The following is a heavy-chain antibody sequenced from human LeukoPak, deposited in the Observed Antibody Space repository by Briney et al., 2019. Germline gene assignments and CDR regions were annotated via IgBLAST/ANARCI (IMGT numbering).Heavy chain of an antibody. CDR1: GFTFDDYG. D-gene: IGHD5-24*01. CDR2: INWNGGST. CDR3: ARVVEMATIYPPYYYYYMDV. V-gene: IGHV3-20*01. J-gene: IGHJ6*03. Sequence: PGGSLRLSCAASGFTFDDYGMSWVRQAPGKGLEWVSGINWNGGSTGYADSVKGRFTISRDNAKNSLYLQMNSLRAEDTALYHCARVVEMATIYPPYYYYYMDVWGKGTTVTISS.